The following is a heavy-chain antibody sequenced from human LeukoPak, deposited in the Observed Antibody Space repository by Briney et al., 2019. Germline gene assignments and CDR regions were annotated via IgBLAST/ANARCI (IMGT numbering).Heavy chain of an antibody. CDR3: TRRSLLWFGESPLDY. CDR1: GFTFSSYE. D-gene: IGHD3-10*01. J-gene: IGHJ4*02. V-gene: IGHV3-48*03. CDR2: ISSSGSTI. Sequence: GGSLRLSCAASGFTFSSYEMNWVRQAPGKGLEWVSYISSSGSTIYYADSVKGRFTISRDDSKSIAYLQMNSLKTEDTAVYYCTRRSLLWFGESPLDYWGQGTLVTVSS.